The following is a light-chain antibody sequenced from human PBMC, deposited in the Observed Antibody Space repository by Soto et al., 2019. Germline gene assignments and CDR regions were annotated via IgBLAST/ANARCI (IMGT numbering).Light chain of an antibody. V-gene: IGKV1-27*01. CDR1: QGIGNY. Sequence: DIQMTQSPSSLPASVGDRVTITCRASQGIGNYLVWYQQKPGKVPKLLIYGASILQSGVPSRFSGSGSGTYFTLTIRSLQPGDAATYYCQKYDTVPWTFGQGTKVEIK. J-gene: IGKJ1*01. CDR3: QKYDTVPWT. CDR2: GAS.